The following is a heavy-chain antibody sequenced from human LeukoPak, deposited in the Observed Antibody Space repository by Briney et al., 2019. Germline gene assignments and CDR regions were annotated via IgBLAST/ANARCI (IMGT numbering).Heavy chain of an antibody. CDR3: ARDKRHYYDSTGYNYMDV. V-gene: IGHV4-38-2*02. CDR1: GYSISSGYY. D-gene: IGHD3-22*01. J-gene: IGHJ6*03. Sequence: PSETLSLTCTVSGYSISSGYYWGWIRQSPGKGLEWIGSIYHSGSTYYNPSLKSRVTISVDTSKNQFSLNLSSVTAADTAVYYCARDKRHYYDSTGYNYMDVWGKGTTVTVSS. CDR2: IYHSGST.